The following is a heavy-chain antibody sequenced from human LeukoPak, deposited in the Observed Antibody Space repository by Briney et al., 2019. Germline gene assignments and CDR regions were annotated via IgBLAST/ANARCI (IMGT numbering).Heavy chain of an antibody. D-gene: IGHD1-1*01. CDR1: GGSISSYH. Sequence: SETLSLTCTVSGGSISSYHWSWIRQPPGKGLEWIGYISYSGSTNFNPSLKSRVTISVDTSKNQFSLKLSSVTAADTAVYYCAREGTAGTNLNWFDPWGQGTLVTVSS. CDR2: ISYSGST. J-gene: IGHJ5*02. CDR3: AREGTAGTNLNWFDP. V-gene: IGHV4-59*01.